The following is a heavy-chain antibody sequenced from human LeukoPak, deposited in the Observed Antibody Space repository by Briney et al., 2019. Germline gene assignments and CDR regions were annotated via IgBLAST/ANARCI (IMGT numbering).Heavy chain of an antibody. CDR3: ARPTSSSGAFDI. D-gene: IGHD6-6*01. CDR2: IYYSGST. CDR1: GGSISRSSYY. J-gene: IGHJ3*02. V-gene: IGHV4-39*01. Sequence: SETLSLTCTVSGGSISRSSYYWGWIRQPPGKGLEWIGSIYYSGSTYYNPSLKSRVTISVDTSKNQFSLKLSSVTAADTAVYYCARPTSSSGAFDIRGQGTMVTVSS.